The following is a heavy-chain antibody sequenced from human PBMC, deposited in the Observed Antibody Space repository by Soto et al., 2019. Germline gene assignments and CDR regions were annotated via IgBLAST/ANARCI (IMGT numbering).Heavy chain of an antibody. V-gene: IGHV1-69*13. CDR3: ARDNGAGSSLYNWFDP. Sequence: ASVNLSCKASGGTFSIYAISWVLQAPGQGLEWMGVIIPIFGTANYAQKFQGRVTSTADESTSTAYMELSSLRSEDTAVYYCARDNGAGSSLYNWFDPWGQGTLVTVSS. CDR2: IIPIFGTA. CDR1: GGTFSIYA. D-gene: IGHD2-8*01. J-gene: IGHJ5*02.